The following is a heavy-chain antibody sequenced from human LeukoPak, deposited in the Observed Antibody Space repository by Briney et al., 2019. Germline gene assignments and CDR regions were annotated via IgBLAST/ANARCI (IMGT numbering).Heavy chain of an antibody. CDR2: IYTSGST. CDR1: GGSISSYY. J-gene: IGHJ4*02. D-gene: IGHD3-22*01. V-gene: IGHV4-4*07. Sequence: PSETLSLTCTVSGGSISSYYWSWIRQPAGKGLEWIGRIYTSGSTNYNPSLKRRVTMSVDTSKNQFSLKLSSVTAADTAVYYCARDKYYYDSSGSIRFDYWGQGTLVTASS. CDR3: ARDKYYYDSSGSIRFDY.